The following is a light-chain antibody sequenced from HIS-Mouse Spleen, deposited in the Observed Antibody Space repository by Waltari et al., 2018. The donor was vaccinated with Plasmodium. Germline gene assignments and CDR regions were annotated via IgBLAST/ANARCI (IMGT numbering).Light chain of an antibody. CDR1: QSISSW. Sequence: DIQMTQSPSTLSASVGERVTITCRASQSISSWLAWYQQKPGKAPKLLIYKASSLESGVPSRFSGSGSVTEFTLTISSLQPDDFATYYCQQYNSYSWTFGQGTKVEIK. CDR3: QQYNSYSWT. V-gene: IGKV1-5*03. J-gene: IGKJ1*01. CDR2: KAS.